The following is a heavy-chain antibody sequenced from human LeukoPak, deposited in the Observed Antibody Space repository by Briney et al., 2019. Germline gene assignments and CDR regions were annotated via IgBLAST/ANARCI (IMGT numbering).Heavy chain of an antibody. CDR3: ARESRPAPYSSSSGDYMDV. CDR1: GGTFSSYA. J-gene: IGHJ6*03. D-gene: IGHD6-6*01. CDR2: IIPIFGTA. V-gene: IGHV1-69*05. Sequence: SVKVSCKASGGTFSSYAISWVRQAPGQGLEWIGGIIPIFGTANYAQKFQGRVTITTDESTSTAYMELSSLRSEDTAVYYCARESRPAPYSSSSGDYMDVWGKGTTVTVSS.